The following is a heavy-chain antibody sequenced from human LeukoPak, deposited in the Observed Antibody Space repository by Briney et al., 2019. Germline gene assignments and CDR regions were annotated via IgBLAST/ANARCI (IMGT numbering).Heavy chain of an antibody. CDR1: GGSFSGYY. D-gene: IGHD1-26*01. CDR2: INHSGST. V-gene: IGHV4-34*01. CDR3: ARHWGYGRGIDY. J-gene: IGHJ4*02. Sequence: KPSETLSLTCAVYGGSFSGYYWSWIRQPPGKGLEWIGEINHSGSTNYNPSLKSRVTISVDTSKNQFSLKLSSVTAADTAVYYCARHWGYGRGIDYWGQGTLVTVSS.